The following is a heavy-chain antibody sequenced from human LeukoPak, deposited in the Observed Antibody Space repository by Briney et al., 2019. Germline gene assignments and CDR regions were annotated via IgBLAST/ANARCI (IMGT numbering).Heavy chain of an antibody. J-gene: IGHJ3*02. V-gene: IGHV2-70*04. Sequence: KESGPALVKPTQTLTLTCTFSGFSLSTRGMRVSWIRQPPGKALEWLARIDWDDDKFYSTSLKTRLTISKDTSKNQVVLTMTNMDPVDTATYYCASYRNDAFDIWGQGTMVTVSS. D-gene: IGHD5-18*01. CDR1: GFSLSTRGMR. CDR3: ASYRNDAFDI. CDR2: IDWDDDK.